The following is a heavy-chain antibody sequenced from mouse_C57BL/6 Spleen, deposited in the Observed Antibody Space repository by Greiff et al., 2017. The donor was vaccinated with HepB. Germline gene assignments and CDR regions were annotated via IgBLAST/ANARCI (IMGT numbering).Heavy chain of an antibody. D-gene: IGHD1-1*01. CDR3: AREKGGSSCYYAMDY. CDR1: GYTFTSYW. Sequence: QVQLQQPGAELVRPGSSVKLSCKASGYTFTSYWMHWVKQRPIQGLEWIGNIDPSDSETHYNQKFKDKATLTVDKSSSTAYMQLSSLTSEDSAVYYCAREKGGSSCYYAMDYWGQGTSVTVSS. V-gene: IGHV1-52*01. CDR2: IDPSDSET. J-gene: IGHJ4*01.